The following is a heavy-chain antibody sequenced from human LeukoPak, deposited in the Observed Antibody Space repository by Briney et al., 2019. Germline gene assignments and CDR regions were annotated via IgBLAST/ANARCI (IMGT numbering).Heavy chain of an antibody. CDR2: INHSGST. CDR1: GGSFSGYY. J-gene: IGHJ5*02. V-gene: IGHV4-34*01. D-gene: IGHD6-13*01. Sequence: SETLSLTCAVYGGSFSGYYWSWIRQPPGEGLEWIGEINHSGSTNYNPSLMSRVTISVDTSKNQFSLKLSSVTAADTAVYYCARVLVLGIGWFDPWGQGTLVTVSS. CDR3: ARVLVLGIGWFDP.